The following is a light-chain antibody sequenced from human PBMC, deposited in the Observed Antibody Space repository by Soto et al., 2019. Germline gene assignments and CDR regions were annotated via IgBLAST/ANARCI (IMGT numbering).Light chain of an antibody. Sequence: DIQMTQSPSSVSASGGDRVTITCRASQGISSWLAWYQQKPGKAPKLLIYAASSLQSGVPSRFSGSGSGTDFRLSLSRLQPEGFASYYFHQASSFPFTFGRGTKVDIK. V-gene: IGKV1-12*02. CDR1: QGISSW. J-gene: IGKJ3*01. CDR3: HQASSFPFT. CDR2: AAS.